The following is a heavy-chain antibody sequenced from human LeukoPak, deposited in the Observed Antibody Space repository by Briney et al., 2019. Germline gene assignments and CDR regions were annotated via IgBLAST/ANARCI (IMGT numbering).Heavy chain of an antibody. CDR2: ISGSGGST. CDR3: ARLQRTQDY. CDR1: GFIFSSYA. V-gene: IGHV3-23*01. J-gene: IGHJ4*02. D-gene: IGHD1-1*01. Sequence: GGSLRLSCAASGFIFSSYAMNWVRQAPGKGLEWVSGISGSGGSTYYADSVRGRFTISRDNAKNTLYLQMNSLRAEDTAVYYCARLQRTQDYWGQGTLVTVSS.